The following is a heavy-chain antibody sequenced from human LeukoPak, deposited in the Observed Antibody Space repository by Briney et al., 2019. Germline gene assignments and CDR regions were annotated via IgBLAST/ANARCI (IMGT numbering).Heavy chain of an antibody. D-gene: IGHD3-10*01. CDR2: IYYTGST. CDR3: ARLPLYNGSGTFLNAFDI. Sequence: SETLSLTCSVSGDSISSSSFFWGWIRQPPVKGLEWIGSIYYTGSTYYNPSLKSRVTISLDTSKNQFSLKLSSVTAADTAVYYCARLPLYNGSGTFLNAFDIWGQGTMVTVSS. V-gene: IGHV4-39*07. J-gene: IGHJ3*02. CDR1: GDSISSSSFF.